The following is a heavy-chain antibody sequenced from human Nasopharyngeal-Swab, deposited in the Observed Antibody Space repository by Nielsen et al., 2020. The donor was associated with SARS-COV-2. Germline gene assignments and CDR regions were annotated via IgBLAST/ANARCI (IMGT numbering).Heavy chain of an antibody. J-gene: IGHJ3*02. V-gene: IGHV1-18*01. CDR3: TTGPTGATTDPSDI. D-gene: IGHD1-26*01. Sequence: ASAKVSCKASGYTFTSYGISWVRQAPGQGLEWMGWISAYNGNTNYAQKLQGRVTMTTDTSTDTAYLELSSLRSEDTAVYYCTTGPTGATTDPSDIWGQGTMVTVFS. CDR2: ISAYNGNT. CDR1: GYTFTSYG.